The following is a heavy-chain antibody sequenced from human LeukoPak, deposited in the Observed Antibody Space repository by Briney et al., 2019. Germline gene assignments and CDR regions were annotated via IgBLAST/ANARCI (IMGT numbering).Heavy chain of an antibody. CDR2: IDYSGST. J-gene: IGHJ4*02. D-gene: IGHD3-22*01. Sequence: PSETLSLTCTVSGGSISNSYYYWGWIRQPPGKGLEWIGSIDYSGSTYYNPSLKSRVTISVDTSKNQFSLKLSSVTAADTAVYYYARLHYYDSSGYYYRFDYWGQGTLVTVSS. CDR3: ARLHYYDSSGYYYRFDY. CDR1: GGSISNSYYY. V-gene: IGHV4-39*01.